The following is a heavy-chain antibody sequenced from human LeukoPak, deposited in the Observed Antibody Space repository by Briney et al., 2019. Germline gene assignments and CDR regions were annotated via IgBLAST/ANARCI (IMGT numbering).Heavy chain of an antibody. CDR3: ARDLRFLEWLFSD. Sequence: PGGSLRLSCAASGFTFSSYGMHWVRQAPGKGLEWVAFIRYDGSNKYYADSVKGRFTISRDNSKNTLYLQMNSLRAEDTAVYYCARDLRFLEWLFSDWGQGTLVTVSS. CDR1: GFTFSSYG. CDR2: IRYDGSNK. J-gene: IGHJ4*02. D-gene: IGHD3-3*01. V-gene: IGHV3-30*02.